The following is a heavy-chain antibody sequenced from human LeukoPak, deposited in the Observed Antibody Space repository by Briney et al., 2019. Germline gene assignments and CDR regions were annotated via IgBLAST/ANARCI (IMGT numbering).Heavy chain of an antibody. Sequence: ASVKVSCKASGYTFTSYYMHWVRRAPGQGLEWMGLINPSGGSTTYAQKFQGRVTMTRDTSTTTVYMELSSLRSEDTAVYYCARGGMTPVTYNWFDPWGQGTLVTVSS. CDR1: GYTFTSYY. CDR2: INPSGGST. J-gene: IGHJ5*02. D-gene: IGHD4-11*01. CDR3: ARGGMTPVTYNWFDP. V-gene: IGHV1-46*01.